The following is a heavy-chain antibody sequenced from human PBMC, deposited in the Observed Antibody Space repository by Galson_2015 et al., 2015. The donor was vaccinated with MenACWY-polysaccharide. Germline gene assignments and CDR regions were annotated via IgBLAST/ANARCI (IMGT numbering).Heavy chain of an antibody. V-gene: IGHV3-23*01. Sequence: SLRLSCAVSGFAFSSYVMSWVRQTPGRGLEWVSSITDSGSSTYYVDSVKGRFTISRYNSKNTLFLQMNSLRADDTAVYYCAKGGREVDNWLDPWGQGAVVTVSS. CDR2: ITDSGSST. CDR3: AKGGREVDNWLDP. J-gene: IGHJ5*02. CDR1: GFAFSSYV. D-gene: IGHD1-26*01.